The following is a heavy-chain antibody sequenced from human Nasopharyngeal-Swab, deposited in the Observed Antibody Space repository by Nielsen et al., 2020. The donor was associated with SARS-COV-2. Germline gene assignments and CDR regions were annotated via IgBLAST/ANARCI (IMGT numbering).Heavy chain of an antibody. CDR2: ISSSSSYI. J-gene: IGHJ5*02. D-gene: IGHD3-9*01. CDR1: GFTISSYS. CDR3: ARDREELRYFDWLPSNWFDP. V-gene: IGHV3-21*01. Sequence: GGSLRLSCAASGFTISSYSMNWVRQAPGTGLEWVSSISSSSSYIYYADSVKGRFTISRDNAKNSLYLQMNSLRAEDTAVYYCARDREELRYFDWLPSNWFDPWGQGTLVTVSS.